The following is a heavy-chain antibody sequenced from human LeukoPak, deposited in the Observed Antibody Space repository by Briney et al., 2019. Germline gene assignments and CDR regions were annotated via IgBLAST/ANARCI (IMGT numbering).Heavy chain of an antibody. J-gene: IGHJ4*02. V-gene: IGHV4-34*01. CDR2: INHSGST. CDR1: GGSFSGYY. CDR3: ARRRYGSGSYYFDY. D-gene: IGHD3-10*01. Sequence: PSETLSPTCAVYGGSFSGYYWSWIRQPPGKGLEWIGEINHSGSTNYNPSLKSRVTISVDTSRNQFSLKLSSVTAADTAVYYCARRRYGSGSYYFDYWGQGTLVTVSS.